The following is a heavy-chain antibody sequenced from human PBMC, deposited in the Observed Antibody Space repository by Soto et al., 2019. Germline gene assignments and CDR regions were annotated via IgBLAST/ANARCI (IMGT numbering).Heavy chain of an antibody. V-gene: IGHV4-38-2*02. CDR1: GFPISSTYS. CDR3: ARVTMVIRDSDHFGVDV. J-gene: IGHJ6*02. Sequence: ETLSLTCLVSGFPISSTYSWGWIRQPPGKGLEWIGSISHGGTTSYSPSLTSRVSISVDTSKNQVSLKLTSVTAADTAVYFCARVTMVIRDSDHFGVDVWGHGTTVTVSS. D-gene: IGHD4-17*01. CDR2: ISHGGTT.